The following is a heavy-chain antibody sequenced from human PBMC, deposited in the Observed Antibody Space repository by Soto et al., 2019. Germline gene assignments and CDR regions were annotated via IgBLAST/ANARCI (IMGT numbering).Heavy chain of an antibody. V-gene: IGHV4-59*01. CDR3: ARVNRPWKYAFYYYGLDV. D-gene: IGHD1-7*01. J-gene: IGHJ6*02. Sequence: QVQLQESGPGLVKPSETLSLTCAVSGVSISDYYWSWIRQPPGKGLEWVGYIHYSGSTKYNPSLKSRLTTSVDTSKNQFSLRLSSVTAADTAVYYCARVNRPWKYAFYYYGLDVWGHGTTVTVSS. CDR1: GVSISDYY. CDR2: IHYSGST.